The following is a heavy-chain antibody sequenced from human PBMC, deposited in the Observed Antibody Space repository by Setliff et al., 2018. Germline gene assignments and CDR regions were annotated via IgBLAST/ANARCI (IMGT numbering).Heavy chain of an antibody. CDR1: GGTFSSYT. J-gene: IGHJ5*02. CDR2: IIPILGIA. D-gene: IGHD3-10*01. CDR3: ARDISLGKAAVWFGELKGWFDP. Sequence: ASVKVSCKASGGTFSSYTISWVRQAPGQGLEWMGRIIPILGIANYAQKFQGRVTITADKSTSAAYMELSSLRSEDTAVYYCARDISLGKAAVWFGELKGWFDPWGQGTLVTVSS. V-gene: IGHV1-69*04.